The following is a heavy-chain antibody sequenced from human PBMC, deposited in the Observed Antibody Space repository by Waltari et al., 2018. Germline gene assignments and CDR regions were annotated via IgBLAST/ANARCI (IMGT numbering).Heavy chain of an antibody. Sequence: QVQLVQSGAELKKPGSSVTVSCKPSGGTFRIYALCWLRQAPAQGLEWMGRIIPIFGTANYAQKFQGRVTITADKSTSTAYMELSSLRSEDTAVYYCARGMQPPVNYYYYGMDVWGQGTTVTVSS. CDR2: IIPIFGTA. V-gene: IGHV1-69*08. CDR3: ARGMQPPVNYYYYGMDV. CDR1: GGTFRIYA. D-gene: IGHD6-13*01. J-gene: IGHJ6*02.